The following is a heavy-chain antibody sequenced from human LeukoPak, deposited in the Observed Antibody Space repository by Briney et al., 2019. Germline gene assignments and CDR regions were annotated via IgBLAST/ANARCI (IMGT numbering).Heavy chain of an antibody. CDR3: ARVVPVVPAATRYYYYGMDV. CDR1: GYTFTSYD. CDR2: MNPNSGNT. D-gene: IGHD2-2*01. J-gene: IGHJ6*02. V-gene: IGHV1-8*01. Sequence: ASVKVSCKASGYTFTSYDINWVRQATGQGLEWMGWMNPNSGNTGYAQKFQGRVTMTRNTSISTAYMELSSLRSEDTAVYYCARVVPVVPAATRYYYYGMDVWGQGTTVTVSS.